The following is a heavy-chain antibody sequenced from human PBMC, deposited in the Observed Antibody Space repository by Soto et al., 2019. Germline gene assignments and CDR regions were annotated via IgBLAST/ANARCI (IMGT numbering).Heavy chain of an antibody. J-gene: IGHJ4*02. V-gene: IGHV4-4*07. CDR3: ARDEQQWRGFDC. CDR2: IYSSGST. CDR1: GDSISSYY. D-gene: IGHD6-19*01. Sequence: SETLSLTCTVSGDSISSYYWTWIRQPAGKGLEWIGRIYSSGSTNYNPSLKSRVTMSVDTSKNQFSLKLSSVTAADTAVYYCARDEQQWRGFDCWGQGTLVTSS.